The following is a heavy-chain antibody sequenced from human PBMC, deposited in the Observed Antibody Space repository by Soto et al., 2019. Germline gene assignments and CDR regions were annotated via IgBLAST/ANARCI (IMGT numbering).Heavy chain of an antibody. D-gene: IGHD4-17*01. CDR3: AKDYIYGYCGMDV. J-gene: IGHJ6*02. V-gene: IGHV3-7*01. Sequence: GGSLRLSWAASGFTFSSYWMTWVRQAPGKGLEWVANIKLDGSEKYYVDSVKGRFTISRDNSKNSLFLQMNSLRVEDTAVYYCAKDYIYGYCGMDVWGQGTTVTVSS. CDR1: GFTFSSYW. CDR2: IKLDGSEK.